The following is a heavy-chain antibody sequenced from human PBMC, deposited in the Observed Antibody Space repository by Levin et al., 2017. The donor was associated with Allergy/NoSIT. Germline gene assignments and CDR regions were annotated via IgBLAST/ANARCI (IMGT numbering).Heavy chain of an antibody. Sequence: GGSLRLSCAASGFTFSSYGMHWVRQAPGKGLEWVAVISYDGSNKYYADSVKGRFTISRDNSKNTLYLQMNSLRAEDTAVYYCAKDYIVRYFDWLLHNRPKYDAFDIWGQGTMVTVSS. CDR2: ISYDGSNK. J-gene: IGHJ3*02. D-gene: IGHD3-9*01. CDR3: AKDYIVRYFDWLLHNRPKYDAFDI. V-gene: IGHV3-30*18. CDR1: GFTFSSYG.